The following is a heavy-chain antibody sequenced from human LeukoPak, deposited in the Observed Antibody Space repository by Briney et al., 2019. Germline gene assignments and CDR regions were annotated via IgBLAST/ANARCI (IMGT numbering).Heavy chain of an antibody. J-gene: IGHJ4*02. Sequence: SETLSLTCTVSGGSIGSYYWSWIRQPPGKGLEWIGYIYCTGSTDYNPSLKSRVAISVDTSKNQFSLKLSSVTAADTAVYYCARGSKAAPGTFDYWGQGTLVTVSS. CDR3: ARGSKAAPGTFDY. D-gene: IGHD6-13*01. V-gene: IGHV4-59*01. CDR2: IYCTGST. CDR1: GGSIGSYY.